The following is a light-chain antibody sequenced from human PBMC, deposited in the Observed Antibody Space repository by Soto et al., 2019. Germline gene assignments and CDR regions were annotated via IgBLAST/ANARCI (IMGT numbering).Light chain of an antibody. CDR1: QTISSW. J-gene: IGKJ1*01. V-gene: IGKV1-5*03. Sequence: DIQMTQSPSTLSGSVGDRVTITCRASQTISSWLAWYQQKLGKAPKLLIYKASTLKSGVPSRFSGSGSGTEFTLTISSLQPDDFATYYCQHYNSYSEAFGPGTKV. CDR2: KAS. CDR3: QHYNSYSEA.